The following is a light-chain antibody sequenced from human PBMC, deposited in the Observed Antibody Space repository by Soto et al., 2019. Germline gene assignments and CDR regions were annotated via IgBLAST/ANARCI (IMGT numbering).Light chain of an antibody. Sequence: QLVLTQPPSASGTPGQRVTISCSGSSSNIGTNYVHWYQQLPGPAPKLLIYRSDQRPSGVPERFSGSKTGTSASLTISGLRPEDEAHYYCAAYTGNLNGPVFGGGTQLTVL. J-gene: IGLJ7*01. CDR3: AAYTGNLNGPV. V-gene: IGLV1-47*01. CDR2: RSD. CDR1: SSNIGTNY.